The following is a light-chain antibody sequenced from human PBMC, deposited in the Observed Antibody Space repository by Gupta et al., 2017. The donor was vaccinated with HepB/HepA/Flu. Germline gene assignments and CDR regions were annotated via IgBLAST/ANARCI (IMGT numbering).Light chain of an antibody. CDR1: QSFLDRSNNKNY. V-gene: IGKV4-1*01. J-gene: IGKJ4*01. CDR2: WAS. Sequence: IVMTQSRQSLSVSLGERATMNVRSSQSFLDRSNNKNYLGWYQQKPGQPPKLLIYWASTREYGVPDRFSGRGSGTEFTLTISSLQAEDVAIYYCQQDFCTPLTFGGGTKVEIK. CDR3: QQDFCTPLT.